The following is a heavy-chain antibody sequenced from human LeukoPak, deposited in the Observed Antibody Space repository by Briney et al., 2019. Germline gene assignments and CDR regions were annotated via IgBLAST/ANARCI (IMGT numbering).Heavy chain of an antibody. J-gene: IGHJ4*02. CDR3: AKSLGVGGYTRYKGFDQ. V-gene: IGHV3-23*01. CDR1: GFTFNSFA. D-gene: IGHD3-16*02. Sequence: GGCLRLSCAASGFTFNSFAMNWVRRAPGKGLEWVSSISGSDGTSHYADFVKGRFTISRDNSKNTLYLQMNSLRAEDTAAYYCAKSLGVGGYTRYKGFDQWGQGTLVVVSS. CDR2: ISGSDGTS.